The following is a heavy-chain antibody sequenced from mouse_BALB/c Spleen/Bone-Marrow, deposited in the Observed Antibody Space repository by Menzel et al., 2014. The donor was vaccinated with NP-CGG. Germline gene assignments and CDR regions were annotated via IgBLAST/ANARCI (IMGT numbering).Heavy chain of an antibody. D-gene: IGHD3-1*01. Sequence: EVQLQQSGTVLARPGAAVKMSCKAPGYTFSNYWTHWIKQRPGQGLEWIGTIHPGNSDTTYNQKFKGKAKLTAVTSTSTAYMELSSLTNEDSAVYYCTTLARNNFDYWGQGTTLTVSS. CDR3: TTLARNNFDY. CDR2: IHPGNSDT. CDR1: GYTFSNYW. V-gene: IGHV1-5*01. J-gene: IGHJ2*01.